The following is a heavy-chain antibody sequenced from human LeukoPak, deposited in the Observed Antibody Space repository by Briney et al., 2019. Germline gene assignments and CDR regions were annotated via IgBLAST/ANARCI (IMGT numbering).Heavy chain of an antibody. CDR3: ARVHCSSTSCYTEYWFDP. V-gene: IGHV1-46*01. CDR1: GYTFTSYY. D-gene: IGHD2-2*02. J-gene: IGHJ5*02. Sequence: GASVKVSCKASGYTFTSYYMHWVRQAPGQGLEWMGIINPSDGSTSYAQKFQGRVTMTRDMSTSTVYMELSSLRSEDTAVYYCARVHCSSTSCYTEYWFDPWGQGTLVTVSS. CDR2: INPSDGST.